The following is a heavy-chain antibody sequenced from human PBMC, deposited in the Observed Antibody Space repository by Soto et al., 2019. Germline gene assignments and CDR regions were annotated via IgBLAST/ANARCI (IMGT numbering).Heavy chain of an antibody. CDR2: VYFSGST. J-gene: IGHJ3*02. CDR1: GGAIPGYY. D-gene: IGHD6-19*01. CDR3: SRERGAVASTADAFDI. Sequence: SETLSLTCNVSGGAIPGYYWNWIRQPPGKGLEWIGYVYFSGSTKYNPSLKSRVTILVDMSKNQFSLRLTSVISAHTAVYYCSRERGAVASTADAFDIWGQGTMVTVTS. V-gene: IGHV4-59*01.